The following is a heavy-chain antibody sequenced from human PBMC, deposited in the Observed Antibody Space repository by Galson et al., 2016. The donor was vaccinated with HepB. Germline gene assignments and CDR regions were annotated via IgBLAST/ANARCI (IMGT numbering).Heavy chain of an antibody. V-gene: IGHV1-69*13. Sequence: SVKVSCKASGGSFSSYAFSWVRQAPGQGIEWMGGIIPIFGAANYAQRFQGRVTITADESTSTAYMEISSLRSEDTAVYYCARGRYSNSWFLDYWGQGTLVTVSS. CDR3: ARGRYSNSWFLDY. CDR1: GGSFSSYA. CDR2: IIPIFGAA. D-gene: IGHD6-13*01. J-gene: IGHJ4*02.